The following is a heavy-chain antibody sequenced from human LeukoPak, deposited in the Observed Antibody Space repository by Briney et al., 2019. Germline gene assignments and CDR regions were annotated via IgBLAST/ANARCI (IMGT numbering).Heavy chain of an antibody. CDR1: GFIFSDYY. D-gene: IGHD3-3*01. CDR3: ARDRLVPDYYDFWSGYSFDF. V-gene: IGHV3-11*04. CDR2: ISSSTSTI. Sequence: PGGSLRLSCAASGFIFSDYYMSWIRQAPGKGLEWVSYISSSTSTIYYADSVKGRFTISRDNAKNSLYLQMNSLRAEDTAVYYCARDRLVPDYYDFWSGYSFDFWGQGTLVTVSS. J-gene: IGHJ4*02.